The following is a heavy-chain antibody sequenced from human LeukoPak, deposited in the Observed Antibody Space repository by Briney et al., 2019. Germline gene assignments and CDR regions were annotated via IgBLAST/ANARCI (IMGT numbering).Heavy chain of an antibody. CDR1: GGSISSYY. CDR2: IYYSATT. CDR3: ARGGSHDSSGYDAFDI. J-gene: IGHJ3*02. V-gene: IGHV4-59*01. D-gene: IGHD3-22*01. Sequence: SETLSLTCTVSGGSISSYYWSWIRQSPGKGLEWLGYIYYSATTNYNPSLKSRVTISVDTSKNQFYLKLSAATAADTAVYYCARGGSHDSSGYDAFDIWGQGTTVTVSS.